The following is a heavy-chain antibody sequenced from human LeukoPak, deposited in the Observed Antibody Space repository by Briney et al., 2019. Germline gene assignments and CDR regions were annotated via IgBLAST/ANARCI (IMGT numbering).Heavy chain of an antibody. CDR2: IYHSGST. D-gene: IGHD5-18*01. CDR3: ARDGRYRDSYGDFDY. J-gene: IGHJ4*02. V-gene: IGHV4-4*02. Sequence: SGTLSLTCAVSGGSISSSNWWSWVRPPPGKGLEWIGEIYHSGSTNYNPSLKSRVTISVDTSKNQFSLKLSSVIAADTAVYYCARDGRYRDSYGDFDYWGQGTLVTVSS. CDR1: GGSISSSNW.